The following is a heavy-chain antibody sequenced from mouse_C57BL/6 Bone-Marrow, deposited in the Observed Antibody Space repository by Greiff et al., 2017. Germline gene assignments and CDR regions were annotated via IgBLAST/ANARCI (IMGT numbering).Heavy chain of an antibody. CDR1: GYTFTSYG. CDR3: ARSTMVRGFAY. CDR2: IYPRSGNT. V-gene: IGHV1-81*01. Sequence: VQLQQSGAELARPGASVKLSCKASGYTFTSYGISWVKQRTGQGLEWIGEIYPRSGNTYYNEKFKGKATLTADKSSSTAYMELRSLASEDSAVYFWARSTMVRGFAYWGQGTLVTVSA. D-gene: IGHD2-1*01. J-gene: IGHJ3*01.